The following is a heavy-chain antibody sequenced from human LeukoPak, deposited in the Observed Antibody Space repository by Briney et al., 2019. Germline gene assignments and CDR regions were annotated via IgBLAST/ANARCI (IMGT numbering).Heavy chain of an antibody. V-gene: IGHV1-8*03. CDR1: GYTFTSYD. D-gene: IGHD6-25*01. CDR3: AREGAAAEDVNWFDP. Sequence: ASVKVSCKASGYTFTSYDINWVRQATGQGLEWMGWMNPNSGNTGYAQKFQGRVTITRNTSISTAYMELSSLRSEDTAVYYCAREGAAAEDVNWFDPWGQGTLVTVSS. CDR2: MNPNSGNT. J-gene: IGHJ5*02.